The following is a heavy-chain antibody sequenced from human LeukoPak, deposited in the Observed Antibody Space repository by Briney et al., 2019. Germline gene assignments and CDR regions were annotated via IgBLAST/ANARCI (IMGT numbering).Heavy chain of an antibody. D-gene: IGHD6-13*01. CDR3: ARDLLGPGIAAAGTRGYFDY. V-gene: IGHV1-69*13. Sequence: SVKVSCKASGGTFSSYAISWVRQAPGQGLEWMGGIIPIFGTANYAQKFQGRVTITADESTSTAYMELSSLRSEDTAVYYCARDLLGPGIAAAGTRGYFDYWGQGTLVTVSS. CDR1: GGTFSSYA. CDR2: IIPIFGTA. J-gene: IGHJ4*02.